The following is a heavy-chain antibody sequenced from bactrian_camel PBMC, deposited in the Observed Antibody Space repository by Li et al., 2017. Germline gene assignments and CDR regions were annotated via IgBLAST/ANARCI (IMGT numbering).Heavy chain of an antibody. V-gene: IGHV3S1*01. D-gene: IGHD6*01. CDR1: GFTFSDFR. CDR2: SDAGSS. CDR3: ATALGGFGGSWPASY. Sequence: VQLVESGGDLVQPGGSLSVSCAASGFTFSDFRMFWVRQNPGKGLEWVSSDAGSSYYADSVKGRFTISRDNAKNTLYLQMNSLKYEDTALYYCATALGGFGGSWPASYWAQGTQVTVS. J-gene: IGHJ4*01.